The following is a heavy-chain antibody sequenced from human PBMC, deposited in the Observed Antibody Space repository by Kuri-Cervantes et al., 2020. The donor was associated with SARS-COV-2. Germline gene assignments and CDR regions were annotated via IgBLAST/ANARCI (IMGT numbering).Heavy chain of an antibody. V-gene: IGHV5-51*01. CDR3: ARLRDPPYMDV. J-gene: IGHJ6*03. CDR1: GYTFTSNW. Sequence: KVSCKASGYTFTSNWIGWVRQMPGKGLEWMAIIYPGDSDTRYSPSFQGQVTISADKSISTAYLQWSSLKASDTAMYYCARLRDPPYMDVWGKGTTVTVSS. D-gene: IGHD5-24*01. CDR2: IYPGDSDT.